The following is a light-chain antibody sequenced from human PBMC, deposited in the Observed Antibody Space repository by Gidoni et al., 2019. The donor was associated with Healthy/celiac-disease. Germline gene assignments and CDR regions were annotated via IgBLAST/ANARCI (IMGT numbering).Light chain of an antibody. J-gene: IGKJ2*02. CDR2: AAS. V-gene: IGKV1-39*01. CDR1: QSISSY. CDR3: QQSYSTPGT. Sequence: DIQMTQSPSSLSASVGDRVTITCRASQSISSYLNWYQQKPGKAPTLLIYAASSLQSGVPSRFSGSGSGTDFTLTISSLPPEDFATYYCQQSYSTPGTFGQGTKLEIK.